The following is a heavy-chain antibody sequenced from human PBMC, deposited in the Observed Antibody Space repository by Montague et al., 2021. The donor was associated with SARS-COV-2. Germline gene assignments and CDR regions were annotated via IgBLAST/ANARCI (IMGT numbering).Heavy chain of an antibody. V-gene: IGHV4-34*01. J-gene: IGHJ4*02. Sequence: SETLSLTCAVYGESFSGFFWSWIRQPPGKGLEWIAEINDRGVTNYNYNPSLGSRVTISADTSKNQFSLKLRSVTAADTAVYYCARWDPQTLTVISLRGKSANDYWGQGTRVTVS. CDR2: INDRGVTNY. CDR3: ARWDPQTLTVISLRGKSANDY. CDR1: GESFSGFF. D-gene: IGHD4-11*01.